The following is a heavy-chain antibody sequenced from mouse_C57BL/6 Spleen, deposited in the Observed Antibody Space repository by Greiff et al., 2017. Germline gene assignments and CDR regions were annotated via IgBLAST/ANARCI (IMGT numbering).Heavy chain of an antibody. CDR1: GYSFTGYY. CDR3: ARSYPYYYGSSFYAMDY. V-gene: IGHV1-42*01. CDR2: INPSTGGT. D-gene: IGHD1-1*01. J-gene: IGHJ4*01. Sequence: EVQLQQSGPELVKPGASVKISCKASGYSFTGYYMNWVKQSPEKSLEWIGEINPSTGGTTYNQKFKAKATLTVDKSSSTAYMQLKSLTSEDSAVYYCARSYPYYYGSSFYAMDYWGQGTSVTVSS.